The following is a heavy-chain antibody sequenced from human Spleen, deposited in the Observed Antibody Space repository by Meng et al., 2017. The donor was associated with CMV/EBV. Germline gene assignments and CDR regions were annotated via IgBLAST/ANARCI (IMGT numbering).Heavy chain of an antibody. CDR2: INPGDSDT. CDR1: GYTFATYW. D-gene: IGHD6-19*01. Sequence: GESLKISCNGSGYTFATYWIGWVRQMPGKGLEWMGIINPGDSDTRYNPSFQGQVTISADKTINTVYLQWSSLRASDTAIYYCARQGRPVAEVDYWGQGTLVTVSS. J-gene: IGHJ4*02. V-gene: IGHV5-51*01. CDR3: ARQGRPVAEVDY.